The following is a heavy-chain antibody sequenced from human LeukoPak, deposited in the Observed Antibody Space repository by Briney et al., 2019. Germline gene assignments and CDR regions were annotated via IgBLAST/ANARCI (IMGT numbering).Heavy chain of an antibody. CDR1: GGTFSSYA. V-gene: IGHV1-69*13. D-gene: IGHD2-15*01. CDR3: ARDDCSGGSCLLDY. Sequence: ASVKVSCKASGGTFSSYAISWVRQAPGQGLEWMGGIIPIFGTANYAQKFQGRVTITADESTSTAYMELSSLRSEDTAVYYCARDDCSGGSCLLDYWGQGTLVTVSS. J-gene: IGHJ4*02. CDR2: IIPIFGTA.